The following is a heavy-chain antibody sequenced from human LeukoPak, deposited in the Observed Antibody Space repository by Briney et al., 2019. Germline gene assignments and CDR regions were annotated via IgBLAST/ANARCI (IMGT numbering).Heavy chain of an antibody. V-gene: IGHV1-18*01. Sequence: ASVKVSFKSSGYTFTIYGISWVRQAPAPGLEWMGWTSAYNGNTNKAQKLQGKVTFTTDTYKTTNYMYLRSLRSDDTAVYYCAGDGDITICGVVISYFDYWGQGTLVTVSS. CDR1: GYTFTIYG. J-gene: IGHJ4*02. CDR3: AGDGDITICGVVISYFDY. CDR2: TSAYNGNT. D-gene: IGHD3-3*01.